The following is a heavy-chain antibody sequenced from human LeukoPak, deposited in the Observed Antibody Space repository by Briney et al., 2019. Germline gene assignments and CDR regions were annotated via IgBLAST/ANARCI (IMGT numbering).Heavy chain of an antibody. D-gene: IGHD1-26*01. CDR3: ARAPIVGATYFDY. CDR1: GGSISIYY. V-gene: IGHV4-4*07. J-gene: IGHJ4*02. CDR2: IYTSGST. Sequence: SETLSLTCAVSGGSISIYYWSWIRQPAGKGLEWIGRIYTSGSTNYNPSLKSRVTISVDKSKNQFSLKLSSVTAADTAVYYCARAPIVGATYFDYWGQGTLVTVSS.